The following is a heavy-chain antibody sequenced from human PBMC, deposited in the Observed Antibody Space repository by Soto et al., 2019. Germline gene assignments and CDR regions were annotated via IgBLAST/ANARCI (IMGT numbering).Heavy chain of an antibody. CDR2: ISSSGSTI. Sequence: GGSLRLSCAASGFTFSDYYMSWIRQAPGKGLEWVSYISSSGSTIYYADSVKGRFTISRDNAKNSQYLQMNSLRAEDTAVYYGARDQGGDIVVEADAIAYWGQGTMVTVSS. D-gene: IGHD2-2*02. CDR3: ARDQGGDIVVEADAIAY. CDR1: GFTFSDYY. J-gene: IGHJ4*02. V-gene: IGHV3-11*01.